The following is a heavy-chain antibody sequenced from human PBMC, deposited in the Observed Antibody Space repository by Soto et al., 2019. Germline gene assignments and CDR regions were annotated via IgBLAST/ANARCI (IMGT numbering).Heavy chain of an antibody. CDR2: IEYTGAT. J-gene: IGHJ6*02. V-gene: IGHV4-59*12. CDR3: ARGGGYCSSTSCYDVFRIFSYYYYGMDV. D-gene: IGHD2-2*01. CDR1: GVSITSYY. Sequence: SETLSLTCTVSGVSITSYYWSWIRQPPGKTLEWIAYIEYTGATNYNPSLTSRFTISVDTSKNQFSLKLSSVTAADTAVYYCARGGGYCSSTSCYDVFRIFSYYYYGMDVWGQGTTVTVSS.